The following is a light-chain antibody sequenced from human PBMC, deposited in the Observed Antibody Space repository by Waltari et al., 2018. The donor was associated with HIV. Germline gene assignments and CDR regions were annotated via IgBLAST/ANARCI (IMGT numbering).Light chain of an antibody. CDR2: GAS. CDR1: QSVSSN. Sequence: EIVMMQSPATLSVSPGERATLSSRASQSVSSNLAWYQQKPGQAPRLLIYGASTRATGIPARFSGSGSGTEFTLTISSLQSEDFAVYYCQQYNKWPLTFGGGTKVEIK. J-gene: IGKJ4*01. CDR3: QQYNKWPLT. V-gene: IGKV3D-15*01.